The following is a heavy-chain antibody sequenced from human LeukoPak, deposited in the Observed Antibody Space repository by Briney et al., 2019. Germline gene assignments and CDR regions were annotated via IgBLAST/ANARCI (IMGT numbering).Heavy chain of an antibody. D-gene: IGHD3-10*01. CDR3: AKEGTPQVSTWYDL. Sequence: GGSLRLSCAASGVTLSPYGMHWVRQAPGKGLEWVAVISYEGGTQHYADSVKGRFIISRDNPRNTLYPQMNILRTEDTAVYYCAKEGTPQVSTWYDLWGQGTQVIVSS. CDR1: GVTLSPYG. V-gene: IGHV3-30*18. J-gene: IGHJ5*02. CDR2: ISYEGGTQ.